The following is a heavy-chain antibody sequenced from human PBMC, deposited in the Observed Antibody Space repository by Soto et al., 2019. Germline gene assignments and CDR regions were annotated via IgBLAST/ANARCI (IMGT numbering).Heavy chain of an antibody. CDR2: IYYSGRT. CDR3: ARGGGSRRFDY. D-gene: IGHD3-16*01. Sequence: QVQLQESRPGLVKPSETLSLTCSVSGGSMNSYYWSWIRQPPGKGLEWIGYIYYSGRTNYNPSLKSRVTMSVDTSKNQFSLNLSSVTAADTAVDYCARGGGSRRFDYWGQGTLGTVSS. V-gene: IGHV4-59*01. CDR1: GGSMNSYY. J-gene: IGHJ4*02.